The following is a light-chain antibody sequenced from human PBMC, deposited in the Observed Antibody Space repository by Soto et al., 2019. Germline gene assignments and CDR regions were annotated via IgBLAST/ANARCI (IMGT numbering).Light chain of an antibody. J-gene: IGKJ3*01. Sequence: EIVLTQSPGTLSLSPGERATLSCRASQSVSSSYLAWYQQKPGQAPRLLIYSASSRATSIPDRFSGSGSGTDFTLTISRLELEDFAVYYCQQYGSAPITFGPGTKVYIK. CDR2: SAS. CDR3: QQYGSAPIT. CDR1: QSVSSSY. V-gene: IGKV3-20*01.